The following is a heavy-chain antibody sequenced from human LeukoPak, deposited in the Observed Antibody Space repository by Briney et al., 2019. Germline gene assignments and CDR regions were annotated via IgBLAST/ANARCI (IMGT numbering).Heavy chain of an antibody. V-gene: IGHV4-59*12. J-gene: IGHJ4*02. Sequence: PSETLSLTCTVSGVSISSYYWSWIRQPPGKGLEWIGYMYSSGSTNYTPSLKSRVTISGDTSKNQFSLKLTSVTAADTAVYYCAKDRRYSSSWFSYWGQGTLVTVSS. CDR1: GVSISSYY. CDR2: MYSSGST. D-gene: IGHD6-13*01. CDR3: AKDRRYSSSWFSY.